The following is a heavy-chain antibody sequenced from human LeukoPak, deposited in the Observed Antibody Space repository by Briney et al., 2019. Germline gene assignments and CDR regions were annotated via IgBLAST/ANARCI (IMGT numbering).Heavy chain of an antibody. J-gene: IGHJ4*02. Sequence: GGSRRLSCAASGFTLSSNYMSWVRQAPGKGLEWVSVIQSGGSTYYADSVTGRFTISRDISKNTLYLQMNRLGGEDTAVYYCTTRDTSSWYADWGQGTLVTVSS. CDR1: GFTLSSNY. D-gene: IGHD6-13*01. V-gene: IGHV3-66*01. CDR2: IQSGGST. CDR3: TTRDTSSWYAD.